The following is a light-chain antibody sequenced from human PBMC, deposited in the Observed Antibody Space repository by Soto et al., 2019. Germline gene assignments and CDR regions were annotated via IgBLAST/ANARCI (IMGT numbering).Light chain of an antibody. CDR2: GAS. V-gene: IGKV3-15*01. CDR3: QQYNNWPFIT. CDR1: QSVRCN. J-gene: IGKJ5*01. Sequence: EIVMTQSPATLSVSSGERATLSCRASQSVRCNLAWYQQRPGQSPRLLIYGASSRATGIPVRFSGSGSGTEFTLSISSLQSEDFAVYYCQQYNNWPFITFGQGTRLEIK.